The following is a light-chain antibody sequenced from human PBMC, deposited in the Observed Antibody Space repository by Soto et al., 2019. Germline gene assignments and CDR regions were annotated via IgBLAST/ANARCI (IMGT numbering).Light chain of an antibody. V-gene: IGLV1-40*01. Sequence: QSVLTQPPSVSGAPGQRVTISCTGSSSNIGAGFDVHWYQHLPGTAPKVVIYGNVNRPSGVPDRFSGSKSATSASLAITGLQTEDEANYYCQSYDTTLRGFYVFGSGTKVTVL. J-gene: IGLJ1*01. CDR2: GNV. CDR3: QSYDTTLRGFYV. CDR1: SSNIGAGFD.